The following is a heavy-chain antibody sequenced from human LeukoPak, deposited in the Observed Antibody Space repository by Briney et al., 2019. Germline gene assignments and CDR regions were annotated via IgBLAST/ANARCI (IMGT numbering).Heavy chain of an antibody. J-gene: IGHJ4*02. D-gene: IGHD5-18*01. V-gene: IGHV3-30*19. Sequence: GGSLRLSCAASGFTFSSYGMHWVRQAPGKGLEWVAVISYDGSNKYYADSVKGRFTISRDNSKNTLYLQMNSLRAEDTAVYYCARGYSYGPPDYWGQGTLVTVSS. CDR2: ISYDGSNK. CDR3: ARGYSYGPPDY. CDR1: GFTFSSYG.